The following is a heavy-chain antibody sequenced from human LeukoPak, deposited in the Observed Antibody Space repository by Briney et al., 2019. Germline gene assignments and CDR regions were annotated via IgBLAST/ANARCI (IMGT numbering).Heavy chain of an antibody. J-gene: IGHJ5*02. CDR1: GGSFSGYY. CDR2: INHSGST. CDR3: ARVDPIAAANWFDP. Sequence: PSETLSLTCAVYGGSFSGYYWSWIRQPPGKGLEWIGEINHSGSTNYNPSLKSRVTISVDTSKNQFSLMLSSVTAADTAVYYCARVDPIAAANWFDPWGQGTLVTVSS. D-gene: IGHD6-13*01. V-gene: IGHV4-34*01.